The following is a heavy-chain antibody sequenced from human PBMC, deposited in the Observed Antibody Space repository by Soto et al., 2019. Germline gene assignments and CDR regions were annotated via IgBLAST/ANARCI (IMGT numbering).Heavy chain of an antibody. V-gene: IGHV1-69*02. CDR3: AGPKGGYVTPTRYYMDV. CDR1: GGTFSSYT. Sequence: QVQLVQSGAEVKKPGSSVKVSCKASGGTFSSYTISWVRQAPGQGLEWMGRIIPILGIANYAQKFQGRVTITADKSTRTAYMELSSLRSEDTAVYYCAGPKGGYVTPTRYYMDVWGKGTTVTDSS. J-gene: IGHJ6*03. CDR2: IIPILGIA. D-gene: IGHD2-2*01.